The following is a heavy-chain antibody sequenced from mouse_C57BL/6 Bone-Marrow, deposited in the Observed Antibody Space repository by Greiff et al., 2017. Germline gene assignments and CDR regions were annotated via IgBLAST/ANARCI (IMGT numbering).Heavy chain of an antibody. Sequence: VQLQQPGAELVKPGASVKLSCKASGYTFTSYWMHWVKQRPGQGLEWIGMIHPNSGSTNYNEKFKSKATLTVDKSSSTAYMQLSSLTSEDSAVXYCATYGYDPEVYFDYWGKGTTLTVSS. CDR3: ATYGYDPEVYFDY. CDR2: IHPNSGST. V-gene: IGHV1-64*01. CDR1: GYTFTSYW. J-gene: IGHJ2*01. D-gene: IGHD2-2*01.